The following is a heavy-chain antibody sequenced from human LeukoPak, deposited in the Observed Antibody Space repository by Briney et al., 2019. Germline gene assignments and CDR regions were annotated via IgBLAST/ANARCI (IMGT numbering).Heavy chain of an antibody. J-gene: IGHJ4*02. CDR3: ARDGGGSYRPNYFDY. D-gene: IGHD1-26*01. V-gene: IGHV4-30-4*01. Sequence: SETLSLTCTVSGGSISSGDYYWSWIRQPPGKGLEWIGYIYYSGSTYYNPSLKSRVTISVDTSKNQFSLKLSSVTAADTAVYYCARDGGGSYRPNYFDYWGQGTVVTVSS. CDR1: GGSISSGDYY. CDR2: IYYSGST.